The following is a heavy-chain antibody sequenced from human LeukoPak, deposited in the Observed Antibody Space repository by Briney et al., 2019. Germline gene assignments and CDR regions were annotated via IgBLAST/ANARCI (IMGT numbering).Heavy chain of an antibody. CDR2: IKQDGSET. J-gene: IGHJ4*02. Sequence: GGSLRLSCVTSGFIFSNYWTNWVRQAPGKGLGWVANIKQDGSETYYVDAVKSRFTISRDNARNSLSLQMNSLRDEDTAVYFCAGGTGWLIDHWGQGTLVAVSS. V-gene: IGHV3-7*04. CDR3: AGGTGWLIDH. D-gene: IGHD6-19*01. CDR1: GFIFSNYW.